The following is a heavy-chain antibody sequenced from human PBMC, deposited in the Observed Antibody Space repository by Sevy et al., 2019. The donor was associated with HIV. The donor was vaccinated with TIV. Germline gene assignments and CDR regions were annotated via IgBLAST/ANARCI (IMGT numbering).Heavy chain of an antibody. V-gene: IGHV5-51*01. D-gene: IGHD4-17*01. Sequence: GGSLRLSCKGSGYSFTSYWIGWVRQMPGKGLEWMGIIYPGDSDTRYSPSFQGQVTISADKSISTAYLQWSSLKASDTAMYYCARRKSLRSSIDYWGQGTLVTVSS. CDR3: ARRKSLRSSIDY. J-gene: IGHJ4*02. CDR2: IYPGDSDT. CDR1: GYSFTSYW.